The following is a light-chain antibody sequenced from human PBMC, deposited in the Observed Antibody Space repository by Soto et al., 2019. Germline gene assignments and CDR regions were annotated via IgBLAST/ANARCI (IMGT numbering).Light chain of an antibody. CDR1: SSDVGGYNY. Sequence: QSVLTQPASVSGSPGQSITISCTGTSSDVGGYNYVSWYQQHPGKAPKFMIYDVSNRPSGVSNRFSGSKSGNTASLTISGLQAEDEAYYYCSSYTTSNTRQIVFGTVTKVTVL. CDR2: DVS. V-gene: IGLV2-14*01. CDR3: SSYTTSNTRQIV. J-gene: IGLJ1*01.